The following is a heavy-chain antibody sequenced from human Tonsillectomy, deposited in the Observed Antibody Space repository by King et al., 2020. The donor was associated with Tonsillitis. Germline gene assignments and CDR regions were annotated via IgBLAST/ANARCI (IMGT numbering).Heavy chain of an antibody. D-gene: IGHD1-14*01. Sequence: VQLVESGGGVVQPGGSLRLSCTASGFTFSYSDIHWVRQAPGKGLQWVAFIHYDCTNEHYADSVKGRFAISRDNSKTTLYLLMNSLRVEDTAIYYCTGIKTALQDDDFWGQGTLVTVAS. V-gene: IGHV3-30*02. J-gene: IGHJ4*02. CDR2: IHYDCTNE. CDR1: GFTFSYSD. CDR3: TGIKTALQDDDF.